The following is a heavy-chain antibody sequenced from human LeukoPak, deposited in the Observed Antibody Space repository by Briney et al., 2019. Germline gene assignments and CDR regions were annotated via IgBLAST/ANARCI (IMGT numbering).Heavy chain of an antibody. CDR3: ARVWEVTMVRGVIYWFDP. D-gene: IGHD3-10*01. V-gene: IGHV4-39*07. CDR2: IYYSGST. J-gene: IGHJ5*02. Sequence: SETLSLTCTVSGGSISSSSYYWGWIRQPPGKGLEWIGSIYYSGSTYYNPSLKSRVTISVDTSKNQFSLKLSSVTAADTAVYYCARVWEVTMVRGVIYWFDPWGQGTLVTVSS. CDR1: GGSISSSSYY.